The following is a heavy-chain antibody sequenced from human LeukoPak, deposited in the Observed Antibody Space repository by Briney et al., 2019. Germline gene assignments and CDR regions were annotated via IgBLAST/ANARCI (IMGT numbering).Heavy chain of an antibody. D-gene: IGHD3-9*01. J-gene: IGHJ5*02. CDR2: IYYSGST. V-gene: IGHV4-59*01. Sequence: SETLSLTCTVSGGSISSYYWSWIRQPPGKGLEWIGYIYYSGSTNYSPSLKSRVTISVDTSKNQFSLKLSSVTAADTAVYYCARGGLYYDILTGYANWFDPWGQGTLVTVSS. CDR3: ARGGLYYDILTGYANWFDP. CDR1: GGSISSYY.